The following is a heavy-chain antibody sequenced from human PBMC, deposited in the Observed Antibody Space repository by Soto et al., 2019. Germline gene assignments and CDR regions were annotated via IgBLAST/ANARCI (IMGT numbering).Heavy chain of an antibody. CDR3: ARAFVGAVSP. D-gene: IGHD6-19*01. CDR1: GFTFSDYS. CDR2: ISSGSSTI. J-gene: IGHJ5*02. Sequence: EVQLVESGGGLVQPGGSLRLSCAASGFTFSDYSMNWVRQAPGKGLEWVSYISSGSSTINYTDSVKGRFTISRDNAKNSLYLQMNSLRDDDMAVYYCARAFVGAVSPWGQGTLVPVSS. V-gene: IGHV3-48*02.